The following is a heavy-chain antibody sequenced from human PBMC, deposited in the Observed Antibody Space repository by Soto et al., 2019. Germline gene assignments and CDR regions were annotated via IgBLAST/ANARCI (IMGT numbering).Heavy chain of an antibody. CDR1: GGSFSGYY. J-gene: IGHJ4*02. V-gene: IGHV4-34*01. D-gene: IGHD1-7*01. Sequence: QVQLQQWGAGLLKPSETLSLTCAVYGGSFSGYYWSWIRQPPGKGLEWIGEINHSGSTNYNPSLKRRVTISVDTSKNQFSLKLSSVTAADTAVYYCARGRVTGTPWAFDYWGQGTLVTVSS. CDR2: INHSGST. CDR3: ARGRVTGTPWAFDY.